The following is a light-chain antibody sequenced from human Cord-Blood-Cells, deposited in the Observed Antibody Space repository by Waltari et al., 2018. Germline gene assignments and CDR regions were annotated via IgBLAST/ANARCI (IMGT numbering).Light chain of an antibody. J-gene: IGKJ4*01. V-gene: IGKV3-11*01. CDR1: QSVSSY. CDR2: DAS. CDR3: QQRSNWPQVT. Sequence: EIVLTPPPATLPLSPGERATLSCRASQSVSSYLAWYQQKPGQAPRLLIYDASNRATGIPARFSGSGSGTDFTLTISSLEPEDFAVYYCQQRSNWPQVTFGGGTKVEIK.